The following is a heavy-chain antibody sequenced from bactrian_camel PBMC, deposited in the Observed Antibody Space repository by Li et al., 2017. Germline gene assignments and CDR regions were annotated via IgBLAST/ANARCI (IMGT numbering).Heavy chain of an antibody. CDR2: ITGGGRST. CDR1: GNALSRNC. J-gene: IGHJ4*01. D-gene: IGHD3*01. V-gene: IGHV3S40*01. CDR3: ASAGLGY. Sequence: DVQLVESGGGLVQPGGSLRLSCAYSGNALSRNCMSWFRQAPGKGLEWVSSITGGGRSTYYADSVKGRFTLSRDNAKNTLYLQMNSLKPEDTAVYYCASAGLGYWGQGTQVTVS.